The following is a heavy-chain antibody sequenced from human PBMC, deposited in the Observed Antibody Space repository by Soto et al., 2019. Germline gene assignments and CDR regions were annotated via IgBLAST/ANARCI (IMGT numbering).Heavy chain of an antibody. J-gene: IGHJ4*02. CDR2: IKQDGSEK. D-gene: IGHD2-2*01. V-gene: IGHV3-7*01. CDR1: GFTFSSYW. CDR3: ARARGNVVVPAAPYYFDY. Sequence: GGSLRLSCAASGFTFSSYWMSWVRQAPGKGLEWVANIKQDGSEKYYVDSVKGRFTISRDNAKNSLYLQMNSLRAEDTAVYYCARARGNVVVPAAPYYFDYWGQGTLVTVSS.